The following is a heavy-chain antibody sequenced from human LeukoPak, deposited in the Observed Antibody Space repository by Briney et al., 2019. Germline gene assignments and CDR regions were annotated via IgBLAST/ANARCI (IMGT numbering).Heavy chain of an antibody. J-gene: IGHJ4*02. Sequence: GGSLRLSCAASGFTFSSYSMNWVRQAPGKGLEWVSSISSSSSSYIYYADSVKGRFTISRDNAKNSLYLQMNSLRAEDTAVYYCASSAYDYVWGSYRYYFDYWGQGTLVTVSS. CDR1: GFTFSSYS. CDR2: ISSSSSSYI. V-gene: IGHV3-21*01. D-gene: IGHD3-16*02. CDR3: ASSAYDYVWGSYRYYFDY.